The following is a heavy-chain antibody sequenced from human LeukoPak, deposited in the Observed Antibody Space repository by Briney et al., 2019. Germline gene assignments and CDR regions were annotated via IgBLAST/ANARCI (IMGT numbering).Heavy chain of an antibody. D-gene: IGHD3-3*01. J-gene: IGHJ5*01. CDR1: GFIVSSNY. V-gene: IGHV3-53*01. CDR3: ARDRSGWYDS. CDR2: IYSGGST. Sequence: GGSLRLSCAASGFIVSSNYMSWVRQAPGKGLEWVPVIYSGGSTYYADSGKGRFTISRDTSKNTLYLQMNSLRAEDTAVYYCARDRSGWYDSWGQGTLVTVSS.